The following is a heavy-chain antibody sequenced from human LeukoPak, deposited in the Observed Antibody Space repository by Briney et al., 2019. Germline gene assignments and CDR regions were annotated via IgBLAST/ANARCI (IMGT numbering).Heavy chain of an antibody. CDR2: MNPNSGNR. J-gene: IGHJ3*02. Sequence: GASVKVSCKASGYTFSSYDINWVRQATGQGREWMGWMNPNSGNRGYAQKFRGRVTITRNTSISTAYMELSSLRSEDTAVYYCARRLGLRWDLQAFDIWGQGTMVTVSS. CDR1: GYTFSSYD. CDR3: ARRLGLRWDLQAFDI. D-gene: IGHD4-23*01. V-gene: IGHV1-8*03.